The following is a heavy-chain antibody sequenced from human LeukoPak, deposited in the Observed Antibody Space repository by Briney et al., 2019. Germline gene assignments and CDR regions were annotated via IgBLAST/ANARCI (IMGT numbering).Heavy chain of an antibody. Sequence: SETLSLTCTVSGYSISSGYYWGWIRQPPGKGLEWIGSIYHSGSTCYNPSLKSRVTISVDTSKNQFSLKLSSVTAADTAVYYCARGNRYYYDSSGYYYVPPFDYWGQGTLVTVSS. D-gene: IGHD3-22*01. CDR2: IYHSGST. V-gene: IGHV4-38-2*02. CDR3: ARGNRYYYDSSGYYYVPPFDY. J-gene: IGHJ4*02. CDR1: GYSISSGYY.